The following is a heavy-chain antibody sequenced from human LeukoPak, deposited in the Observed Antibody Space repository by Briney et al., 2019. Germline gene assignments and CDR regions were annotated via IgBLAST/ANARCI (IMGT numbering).Heavy chain of an antibody. V-gene: IGHV4-34*01. CDR3: ARASSFDKTTRWNPAYFGP. D-gene: IGHD1-1*01. J-gene: IGHJ5*02. CDR1: GGSLSGFY. Sequence: SETLSLTCAVHGGSLSGFYWSWIRQPPGKGLEWIGEINHSGTTNYDPSLKSRVTISVDTSKNQVSLDLASVTAADTAVYYCARASSFDKTTRWNPAYFGPWGPGSLVTVAS. CDR2: INHSGTT.